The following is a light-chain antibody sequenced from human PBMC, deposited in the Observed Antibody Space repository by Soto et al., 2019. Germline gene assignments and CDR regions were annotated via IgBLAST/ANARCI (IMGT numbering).Light chain of an antibody. CDR1: QSVSSSY. CDR3: QQYHWAPDT. Sequence: EIVLTQSPGTLSFSPGERATLTCRASQSVSSSYLAWFQQKPGQAPRLVIYGASNRAAGIPDRFSGSGSGTDFTLTVSRLEPEDFAMYYCQQYHWAPDTFGQGTRLEMK. J-gene: IGKJ5*01. CDR2: GAS. V-gene: IGKV3-20*01.